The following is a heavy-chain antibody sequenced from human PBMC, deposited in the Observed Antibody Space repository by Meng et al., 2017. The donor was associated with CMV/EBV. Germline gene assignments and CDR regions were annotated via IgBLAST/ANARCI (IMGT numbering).Heavy chain of an antibody. CDR2: ISAYNGNT. CDR3: ARDTTGTVYYYYGMDV. D-gene: IGHD1-1*01. J-gene: IGHJ6*02. V-gene: IGHV1-18*01. Sequence: ASVKVSCKASGGTFSSYAISWVRQAPGQGLEWMGWISAYNGNTNYAQKLQGRVTMTTDTSTSTAYMELRSLRSDDTAVYYCARDTTGTVYYYYGMDVWGQGTTVTVSS. CDR1: GGTFSSYA.